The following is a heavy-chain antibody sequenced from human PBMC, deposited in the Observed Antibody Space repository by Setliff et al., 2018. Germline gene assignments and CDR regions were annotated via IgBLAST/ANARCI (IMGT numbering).Heavy chain of an antibody. J-gene: IGHJ6*03. CDR1: RFIFSDYW. CDR3: AREGKEGFGELPDYYYYYMDV. V-gene: IGHV3-11*04. D-gene: IGHD3-10*01. Sequence: GGSLRLSCAASRFIFSDYWMSWIRQAPGKGLECISYITSSGNTIYYADSVKGRFTISRDSAKNALYLQMNSLRAEDTAVYYCAREGKEGFGELPDYYYYYMDVWGKGTTVTVSS. CDR2: ITSSGNTI.